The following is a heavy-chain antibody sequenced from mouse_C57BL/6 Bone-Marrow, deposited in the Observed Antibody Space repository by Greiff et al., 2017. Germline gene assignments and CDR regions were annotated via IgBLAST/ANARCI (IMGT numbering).Heavy chain of an antibody. CDR2: ISGGGGNT. V-gene: IGHV5-9*01. D-gene: IGHD2-4*01. Sequence: EVQRVESGGGLVKPGGSLKLSCAASGFTFSSYTMSWVRQTPEKRLEWVATISGGGGNTYYPDSVKGRFTISRDNAKNTLYLQMSSLRSEDTALYYCARPSYDYNAYFDVWGTGTTVTVSS. J-gene: IGHJ1*03. CDR1: GFTFSSYT. CDR3: ARPSYDYNAYFDV.